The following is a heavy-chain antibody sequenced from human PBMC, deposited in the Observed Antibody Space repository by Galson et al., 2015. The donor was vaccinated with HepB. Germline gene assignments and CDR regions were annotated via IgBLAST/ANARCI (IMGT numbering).Heavy chain of an antibody. CDR1: GFTFSSYW. J-gene: IGHJ6*02. CDR2: INSDGSST. Sequence: SLRLSCAASGFTFSSYWMHWVRQAPGKGLVWVSRINSDGSSTSYADSVKGRFTISRDNAKNTLYLQMNSLRAEDTAVYYCARARLGGGMDVWGQGTTVTVSS. CDR3: ARARLGGGMDV. V-gene: IGHV3-74*01. D-gene: IGHD3-16*01.